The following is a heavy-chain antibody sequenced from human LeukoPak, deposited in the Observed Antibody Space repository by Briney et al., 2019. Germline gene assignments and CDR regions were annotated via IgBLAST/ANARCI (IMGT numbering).Heavy chain of an antibody. CDR3: ARRVGQQLAYYFDY. V-gene: IGHV4-59*12. CDR1: GGSISSFY. CDR2: TSYSGNT. J-gene: IGHJ4*02. Sequence: PSETLSLTCSVSGGSISSFYCSWIRQPPGKGLEWIGYTSYSGNTNYNPSLKSRVTISVDTSKNQFSLKLSSVTAADTAVYYCARRVGQQLAYYFDYWGQGTLVTVSS. D-gene: IGHD6-13*01.